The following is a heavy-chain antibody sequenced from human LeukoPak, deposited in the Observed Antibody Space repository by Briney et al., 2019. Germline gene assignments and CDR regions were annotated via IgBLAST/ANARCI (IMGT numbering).Heavy chain of an antibody. CDR2: IKGDGSST. CDR1: LTFSXXX. CDR3: ARGALHLYYFDYWG. V-gene: IGHV3-74*01. D-gene: IGHD2/OR15-2a*01. Sequence: LTFSXXXXXXVXXXPGXXXXXXXXIKGDGSSTNYADSVKGRFTISRDNAKNTVYLQMNSLRAEDTAVYYCARGALHLYYFDYWGWGQGTLVTVSS. J-gene: IGHJ4*02.